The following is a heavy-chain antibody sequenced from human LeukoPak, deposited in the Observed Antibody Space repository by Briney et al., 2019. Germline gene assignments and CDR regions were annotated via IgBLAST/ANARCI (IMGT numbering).Heavy chain of an antibody. CDR3: ARDPAGYYYDSSGYSNYFDY. Sequence: GGSLRLSCAASGFTFSDYYMSWIRQAPGKGLEWVSYISSSGSTIYYADSVKGRFTISRDNAKNSLYLQMNSLRAEDTAVYYCARDPAGYYYDSSGYSNYFDYWGQGTLVTVSP. CDR1: GFTFSDYY. D-gene: IGHD3-22*01. CDR2: ISSSGSTI. V-gene: IGHV3-11*01. J-gene: IGHJ4*02.